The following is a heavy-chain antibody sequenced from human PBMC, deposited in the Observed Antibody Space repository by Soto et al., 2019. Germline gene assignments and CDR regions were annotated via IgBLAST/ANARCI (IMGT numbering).Heavy chain of an antibody. CDR1: GFSVTSNY. D-gene: IGHD3-9*01. CDR3: ARVTTFYDILTSSYALNYFDY. V-gene: IGHV3-53*01. J-gene: IGHJ4*02. Sequence: RGSLRLSCAASGFSVTSNYMTWVRQAPGKGLECVSVIYAGGNTYYPDSVKGRFTISSDNSKNTLFLQMNNLRAEDTAVYYCARVTTFYDILTSSYALNYFDYWGQGTRVTVSS. CDR2: IYAGGNT.